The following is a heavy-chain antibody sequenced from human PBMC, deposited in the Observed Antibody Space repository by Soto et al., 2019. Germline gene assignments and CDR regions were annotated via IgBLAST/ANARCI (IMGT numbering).Heavy chain of an antibody. CDR1: GYTFTSYG. D-gene: IGHD3-3*01. V-gene: IGHV1-18*01. CDR2: ISAYNGNT. CDR3: ARSYDFWSGYDNFDY. J-gene: IGHJ4*02. Sequence: ASVKVSCKASGYTFTSYGISWVRQAPGQGLEWMGWISAYNGNTNYAQKLQGRVTMTTDSSTSTAYMELGSLRSDDTAVYYCARSYDFWSGYDNFDYWGQGTLVTVSS.